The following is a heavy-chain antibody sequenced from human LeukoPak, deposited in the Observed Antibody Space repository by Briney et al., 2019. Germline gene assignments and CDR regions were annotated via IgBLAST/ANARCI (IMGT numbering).Heavy chain of an antibody. V-gene: IGHV3-30*04. D-gene: IGHD3-16*01. CDR1: GVIFSSYP. CDR3: ARDLFLGTPDFFDY. J-gene: IGHJ4*02. CDR2: ISFDGRIK. Sequence: HAGGSLRLSCAASGVIFSSYPMHWLRQAPGRGLEWVGVISFDGRIKDYADSVKGRFTISRDDSKNTLYVHMDSLRSDDTAVYFCARDLFLGTPDFFDYWGQGTLVTVSS.